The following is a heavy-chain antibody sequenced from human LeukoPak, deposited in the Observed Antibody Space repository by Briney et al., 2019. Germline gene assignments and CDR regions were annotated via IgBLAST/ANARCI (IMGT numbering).Heavy chain of an antibody. Sequence: GGSLRLSCAASGFTFSSYAMHWVRQAPGKGLEWVSSISSSSSYIYYADSVKGRFTISRDNAKNSLYLQMNSLRAEDTAVYYCARAAGGYYGSGSYYNLDYWGQGTLVTVSS. V-gene: IGHV3-21*01. J-gene: IGHJ4*02. CDR1: GFTFSSYA. CDR3: ARAAGGYYGSGSYYNLDY. D-gene: IGHD3-10*01. CDR2: ISSSSSYI.